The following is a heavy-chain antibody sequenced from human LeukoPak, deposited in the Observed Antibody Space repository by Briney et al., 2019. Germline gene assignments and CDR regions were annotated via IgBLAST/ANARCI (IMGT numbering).Heavy chain of an antibody. Sequence: GGSLRLSCAASGFTFSSYAMSWVRQAPGKGLEWVSGISGSGGSTYYADSVKGRFTTSRDNSKNTLYLQMNSLRAEDTAVYYCAKDLTTVTSQGDYWGQGTLVTVSS. J-gene: IGHJ4*02. CDR2: ISGSGGST. V-gene: IGHV3-23*01. D-gene: IGHD4-17*01. CDR1: GFTFSSYA. CDR3: AKDLTTVTSQGDY.